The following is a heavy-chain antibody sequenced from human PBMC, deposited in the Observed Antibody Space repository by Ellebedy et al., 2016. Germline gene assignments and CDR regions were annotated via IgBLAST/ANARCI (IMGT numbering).Heavy chain of an antibody. CDR2: TSESGATT. CDR3: AKVGAYCSSTLCYVDS. CDR1: GFSFRSFA. Sequence: GGSLRLSXEASGFSFRSFAMSWVRQAPGKGLEWVSSTSESGATTFYADSVKGRFTISRDSSRNTLYLQMNTLRAEDTAIYYCAKVGAYCSSTLCYVDSWGQGTLVTVSS. J-gene: IGHJ5*01. V-gene: IGHV3-23*01. D-gene: IGHD2-2*01.